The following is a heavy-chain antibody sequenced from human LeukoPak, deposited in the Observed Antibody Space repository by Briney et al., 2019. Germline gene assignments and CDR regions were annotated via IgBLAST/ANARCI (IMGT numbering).Heavy chain of an antibody. CDR1: GFIFSSYE. Sequence: TGGSLRLSCTASGFIFSSYEMNWVRQAPGKGLEWVSYISGDGSTRSYADSVRGRFTISRDNAQNSLYLQMNSPRAEDTAVYYCATLGVLLIYATFDYWGQGTLVTVSS. D-gene: IGHD2-8*01. CDR2: ISGDGSTR. V-gene: IGHV3-48*03. J-gene: IGHJ4*02. CDR3: ATLGVLLIYATFDY.